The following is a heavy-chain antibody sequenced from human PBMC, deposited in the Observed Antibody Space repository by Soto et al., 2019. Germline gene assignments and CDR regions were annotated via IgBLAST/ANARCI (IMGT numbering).Heavy chain of an antibody. V-gene: IGHV3-23*01. J-gene: IGHJ4*02. Sequence: GGSLRLSCAASGFTFSSYAMSWVRQAPGKGLEWVSSISGSGGSTYYADSVKGRFTISRDNSKNTLYLQMNSLRAEDTAVYYCAKDQRGYSSTARIDYWGQGTLVTVSS. D-gene: IGHD6-13*01. CDR3: AKDQRGYSSTARIDY. CDR1: GFTFSSYA. CDR2: ISGSGGST.